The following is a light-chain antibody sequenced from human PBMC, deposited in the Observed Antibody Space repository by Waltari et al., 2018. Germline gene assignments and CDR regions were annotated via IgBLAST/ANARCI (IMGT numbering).Light chain of an antibody. J-gene: IGKJ2*01. CDR2: DAS. Sequence: EIVLTQSPGTLSLSPGERATLSCRASQPVSSSYLAWYQQIPGRDPRLLIYDASNRATGIPDRFIAGGSGTDFTLTITRLEPEDVAVYYCQQYGPSYTFGQGTKLEI. CDR3: QQYGPSYT. CDR1: QPVSSSY. V-gene: IGKV3-20*01.